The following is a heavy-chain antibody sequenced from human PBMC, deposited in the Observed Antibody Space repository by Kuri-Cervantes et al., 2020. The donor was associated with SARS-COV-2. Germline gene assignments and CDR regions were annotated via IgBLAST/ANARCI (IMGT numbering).Heavy chain of an antibody. D-gene: IGHD3-10*01. CDR1: GGSFSGYY. CDR3: ARSTRGRKGFGEFKFDY. CDR2: INHSGST. Sequence: SETLSLTCAVYGGSFSGYYWSWIRQPPGKGLEWIGEINHSGSTNYNPSLKSRVTISVDTSKNQFSLKLSSVTAADTAVYYCARSTRGRKGFGEFKFDYWGQGTLVTVSS. V-gene: IGHV4-34*01. J-gene: IGHJ4*02.